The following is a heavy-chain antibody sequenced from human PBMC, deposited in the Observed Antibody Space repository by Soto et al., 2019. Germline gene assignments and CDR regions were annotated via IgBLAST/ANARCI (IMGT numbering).Heavy chain of an antibody. Sequence: SVKVSCKASGGTFSSYTISWVRQAPGQGLEWMGRIIPILGIANYAQKFQGRVTITADESTSTAYMELSSLRSEDTAVYYCAMYWNDLRYYYGMDVWGQGTTVTGSS. CDR3: AMYWNDLRYYYGMDV. J-gene: IGHJ6*02. CDR2: IIPILGIA. CDR1: GGTFSSYT. V-gene: IGHV1-69*02. D-gene: IGHD1-1*01.